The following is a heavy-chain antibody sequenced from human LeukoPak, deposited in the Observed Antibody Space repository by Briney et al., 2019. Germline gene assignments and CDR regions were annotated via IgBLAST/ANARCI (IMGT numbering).Heavy chain of an antibody. V-gene: IGHV3-48*01. Sequence: GGSLRLSCAASGFTFSSYSMNWVRQAPGKGLEWVSYISSSSSTIYYADSVKGRFTISRDNAKNSLYLQMNSLRAEDTAVYYCARVSIGDIVVVVADPPPDYWGQGTLVTVSS. CDR2: ISSSSSTI. CDR3: ARVSIGDIVVVVADPPPDY. J-gene: IGHJ4*02. CDR1: GFTFSSYS. D-gene: IGHD2-15*01.